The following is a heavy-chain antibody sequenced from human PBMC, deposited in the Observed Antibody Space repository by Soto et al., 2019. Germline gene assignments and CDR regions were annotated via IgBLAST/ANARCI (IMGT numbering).Heavy chain of an antibody. CDR1: GGSFSGYY. D-gene: IGHD7-27*01. V-gene: IGHV4-34*01. CDR3: ARGWGRISDY. Sequence: QVQLQQWGAGLLKPSETLSLTCAVYGGSFSGYYWSWIRQPPGKGLEWNWEINHSGSTNYNPSLKSRVTISVDTSKNQFSLKLSSVTAADTAVYYCARGWGRISDYWGQGALVAVSS. J-gene: IGHJ4*02. CDR2: INHSGST.